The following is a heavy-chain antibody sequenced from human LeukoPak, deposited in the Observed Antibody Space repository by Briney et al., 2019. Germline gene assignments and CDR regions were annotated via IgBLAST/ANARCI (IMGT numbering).Heavy chain of an antibody. CDR1: GYTFTGYY. J-gene: IGHJ4*02. V-gene: IGHV1-2*02. CDR3: ARVPDVHYYDSSGYFGY. D-gene: IGHD3-22*01. CDR2: INPNSGGT. Sequence: GASVKVSCKASGYTFTGYYMHWVRQAPGQGLEWMGWINPNSGGTNYAQKFQGRVTMTRDTSISTAYMELSRLRSDDTAVYYCARVPDVHYYDSSGYFGYWGQGTLVTVSS.